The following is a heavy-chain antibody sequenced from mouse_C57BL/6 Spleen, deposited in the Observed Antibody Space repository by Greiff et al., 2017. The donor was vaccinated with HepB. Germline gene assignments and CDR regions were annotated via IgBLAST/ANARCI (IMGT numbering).Heavy chain of an antibody. D-gene: IGHD1-1*02. V-gene: IGHV7-3*01. CDR1: GFTFTDYY. CDR3: ARGNMGAMDY. CDR2: IRNKANGYTT. Sequence: EVHLVESGGGLVQPGGSLSLSCAASGFTFTDYYMSWVRQPPGKALEWLGFIRNKANGYTTEYSASVKGRFTISRDNSQSILYLQMNALRAEDSATYYCARGNMGAMDYWGQGTSVTVSS. J-gene: IGHJ4*01.